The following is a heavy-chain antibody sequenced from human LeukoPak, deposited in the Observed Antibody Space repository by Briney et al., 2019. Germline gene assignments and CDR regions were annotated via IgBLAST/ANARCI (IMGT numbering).Heavy chain of an antibody. CDR2: INPSGVST. CDR1: GYTFTSYY. CDR3: ARDGTYYYDSSGQTNFDY. D-gene: IGHD3-22*01. Sequence: ASVKVSCKASGYTFTSYYMHWVRQAPGQGLEWMGIINPSGVSTSYAQKFQGRVTMTRDMSTSTVYMELSSLRSEDTAVYYCARDGTYYYDSSGQTNFDYWGQGTLVTVSS. J-gene: IGHJ4*02. V-gene: IGHV1-46*01.